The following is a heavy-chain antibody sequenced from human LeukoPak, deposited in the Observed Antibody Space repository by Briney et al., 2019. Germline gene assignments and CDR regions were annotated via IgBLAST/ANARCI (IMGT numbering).Heavy chain of an antibody. J-gene: IGHJ4*02. Sequence: GGSLRLSCAASGFTFSSYGMHWVRQAPGKGLEWVAVIWYDGSNKYYAGSVKGRFTISRDNSKNTLYLQMNSLRAEDTAVYYCARGGRFGELLPIAYWGQGTLVTVSS. V-gene: IGHV3-33*01. D-gene: IGHD3-10*01. CDR2: IWYDGSNK. CDR3: ARGGRFGELLPIAY. CDR1: GFTFSSYG.